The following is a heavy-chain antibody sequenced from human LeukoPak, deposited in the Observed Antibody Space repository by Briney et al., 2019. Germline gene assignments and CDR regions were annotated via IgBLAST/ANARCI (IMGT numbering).Heavy chain of an antibody. CDR2: IYYSGST. Sequence: PSETLSLTCTVSGGSISGSSYYWGWIRQPPGKGLEWIGSIYYSGSTYYNPSLKSRVTISVDTSKNQFSLKLNSVTATDTAAYYCARHYGPWGQGTLVTASS. J-gene: IGHJ4*02. CDR1: GGSISGSSYY. D-gene: IGHD3-10*01. V-gene: IGHV4-39*01. CDR3: ARHYGP.